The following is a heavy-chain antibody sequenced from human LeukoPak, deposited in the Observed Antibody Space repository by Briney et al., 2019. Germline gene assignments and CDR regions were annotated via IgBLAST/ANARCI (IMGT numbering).Heavy chain of an antibody. CDR2: INPNSGGT. V-gene: IGHV1-2*02. J-gene: IGHJ4*02. CDR3: ARAGDGYNLGN. CDR1: GYTFTSYG. Sequence: GASVKVSCKASGYTFTSYGISWVRQAPGQGLEWMGWINPNSGGTNYAQKFQGRVTMTRDTSISTAYMELSRLRSDDTAVYYCARAGDGYNLGNWGQGTLVTVPS. D-gene: IGHD5-24*01.